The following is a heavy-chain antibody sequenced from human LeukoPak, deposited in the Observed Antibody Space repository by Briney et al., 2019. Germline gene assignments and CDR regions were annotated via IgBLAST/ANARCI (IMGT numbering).Heavy chain of an antibody. Sequence: GASVKVSCKASGYTFTGYYMHWVRQAPGQGLEWMGWINPNSGGTNYAQKFQGRVTMTRDTSISTAYMELSSLRSEDTAVYYCASGRGVIKQWLYYWGQGTLVTVSS. J-gene: IGHJ4*02. V-gene: IGHV1-2*02. CDR3: ASGRGVIKQWLYY. CDR2: INPNSGGT. CDR1: GYTFTGYY. D-gene: IGHD6-19*01.